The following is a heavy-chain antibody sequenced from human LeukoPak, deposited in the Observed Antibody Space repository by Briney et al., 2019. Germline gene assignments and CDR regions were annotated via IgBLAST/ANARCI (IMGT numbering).Heavy chain of an antibody. CDR2: IYWDDDK. D-gene: IGHD4-17*01. Sequence: SGPTLVKPTQPLTLTCTFSGFSLSTSGVGVGWIRQPPVKALEWLALIYWDDDKRYSPSLKSRLTITKDTSKNQVVLTMTNMDPVDTATYYCAHSLTTVTYFDYWGQGTLVTVSS. V-gene: IGHV2-5*02. CDR1: GFSLSTSGVG. J-gene: IGHJ4*02. CDR3: AHSLTTVTYFDY.